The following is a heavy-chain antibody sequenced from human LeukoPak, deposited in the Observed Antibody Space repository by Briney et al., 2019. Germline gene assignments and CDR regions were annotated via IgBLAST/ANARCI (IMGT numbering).Heavy chain of an antibody. CDR2: IYTSGST. J-gene: IGHJ4*02. D-gene: IGHD3-22*01. CDR3: ARTSYYYDSRGYYYYFDY. V-gene: IGHV4-61*02. CDR1: GGSISSGSYY. Sequence: SQTLSLTCTVSGGSISSGSYYWSWIRQPAGKGLEWIGRIYTSGSTHYNPSLKSRVTISVDTSKNQFSLKLSSVTAADTAVYYCARTSYYYDSRGYYYYFDYWGQGTLVTVSS.